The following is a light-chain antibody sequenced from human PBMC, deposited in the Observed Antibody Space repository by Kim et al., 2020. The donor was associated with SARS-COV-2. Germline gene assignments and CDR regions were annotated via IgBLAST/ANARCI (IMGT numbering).Light chain of an antibody. J-gene: IGLJ3*02. CDR3: SSYTSSTTWV. Sequence: QSALTQPASVSGSPGQSITISCTGTRSDVGGYNYVSWYQQHPGTAPKLMIYDVINRPSGVANRFSGSKSGNTASLTISGLQAEDEADYYCSSYTSSTTWVFGGGTQLTVL. CDR1: RSDVGGYNY. CDR2: DVI. V-gene: IGLV2-14*03.